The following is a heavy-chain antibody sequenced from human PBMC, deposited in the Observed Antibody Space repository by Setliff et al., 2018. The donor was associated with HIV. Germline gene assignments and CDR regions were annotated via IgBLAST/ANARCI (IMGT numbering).Heavy chain of an antibody. Sequence: PGGSLRLSCVVSGFTFSSYTMSWVRQAPGKGLEWVALISFDGGKEYYADSVKGRFTISRDNSKDTLYLQMYSLGPEDTAVYYCARGCSGGSCSPTYYYFFMDVWGKGTTVTVSS. CDR3: ARGCSGGSCSPTYYYFFMDV. CDR2: ISFDGGKE. CDR1: GFTFSSYT. D-gene: IGHD2-15*01. V-gene: IGHV3-30*04. J-gene: IGHJ6*03.